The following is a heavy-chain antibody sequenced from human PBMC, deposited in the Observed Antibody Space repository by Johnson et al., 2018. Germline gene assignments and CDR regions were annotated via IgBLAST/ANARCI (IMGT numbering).Heavy chain of an antibody. J-gene: IGHJ1*01. D-gene: IGHD2-15*01. Sequence: QVQLVQSGGGVVQPGRSLRLSCAASGFTFSSHGMHWVRQAPGKGLEWVAVIWADGSKTYYADSGTGGFTVSGDNSQNTLYMQMDSLRAEDTAIYDCARDRGDCSGGSCWGYFLHWGQGTLVTVSS. CDR2: IWADGSKT. V-gene: IGHV3-33*01. CDR3: ARDRGDCSGGSCWGYFLH. CDR1: GFTFSSHG.